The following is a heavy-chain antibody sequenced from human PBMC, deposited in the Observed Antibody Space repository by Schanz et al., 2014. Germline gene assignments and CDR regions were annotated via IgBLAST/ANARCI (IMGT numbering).Heavy chain of an antibody. CDR1: GFTFSSYS. V-gene: IGHV3-48*01. D-gene: IGHD2-2*01. CDR2: ISSASSTI. CDR3: ARAGYAADNWFDP. Sequence: EVQLLESGGGLVQPGGSLRLSCAASGFTFSSYSMNWVRQAPGKGLEWVSYISSASSTINYADSVKGRFTISRDNAKNSLFLQMNSLIAEDTAVYYCARAGYAADNWFDPWGQGTLVTVSS. J-gene: IGHJ5*02.